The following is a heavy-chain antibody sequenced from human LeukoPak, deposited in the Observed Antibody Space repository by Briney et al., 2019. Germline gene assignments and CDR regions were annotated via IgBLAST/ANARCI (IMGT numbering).Heavy chain of an antibody. CDR3: ARALDGYDILTGYYSHFDY. Sequence: ASVKVSCKASGYTFTSYGISWVRQAPGQGLEWMGWISAYNGNTNYAQKLQGRVTMTTDTSTSTAYMELRSLRSDDTAVYYCARALDGYDILTGYYSHFDYWGQGTLVTVSS. V-gene: IGHV1-18*01. CDR1: GYTFTSYG. J-gene: IGHJ4*02. D-gene: IGHD3-9*01. CDR2: ISAYNGNT.